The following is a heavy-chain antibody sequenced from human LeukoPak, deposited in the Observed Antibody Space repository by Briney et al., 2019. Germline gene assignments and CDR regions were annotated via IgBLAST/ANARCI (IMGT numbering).Heavy chain of an antibody. J-gene: IGHJ5*02. Sequence: GASVKVSCKASGYTFTSYYMHWVRQAPGQGLEWMGIINPSGGSTSYAQKFQGRVTMTRDTSTSTAYMELRSLRSDDTAVYYCAREEMATIRFGRNWFDPWGQGTLVTVSS. D-gene: IGHD5-24*01. V-gene: IGHV1-46*01. CDR2: INPSGGST. CDR3: AREEMATIRFGRNWFDP. CDR1: GYTFTSYY.